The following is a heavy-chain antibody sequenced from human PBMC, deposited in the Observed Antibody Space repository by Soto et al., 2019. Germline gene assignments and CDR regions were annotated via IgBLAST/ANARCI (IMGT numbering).Heavy chain of an antibody. V-gene: IGHV3-74*01. Sequence: PGGSLRLSCAASGFTFSSYWMHWVRQAPGKGLVWVSRINSDGSSTNYADSVKGRFTISRDNAKNTLYLQMNGLRAEDTAIYYCASIGGCGTGTSCYVDYWGQGTLVTVSS. CDR1: GFTFSSYW. J-gene: IGHJ4*02. CDR2: INSDGSST. D-gene: IGHD2-2*01. CDR3: ASIGGCGTGTSCYVDY.